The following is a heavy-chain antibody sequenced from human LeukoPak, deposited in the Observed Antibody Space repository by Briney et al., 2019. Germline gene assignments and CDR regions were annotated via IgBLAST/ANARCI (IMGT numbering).Heavy chain of an antibody. CDR2: IYYSGST. V-gene: IGHV4-59*01. D-gene: IGHD3-22*01. CDR1: GGSISSYY. CDR3: ARTDGLLLNAFDI. Sequence: PSETLSLTCTVSGGSISSYYRSWIRQPPGKGLEWIGYIYYSGSTNYSPSLKSRVTISVDTSKNQFSLKLSSVTAADTAVYYCARTDGLLLNAFDIWGQGTMVTVSS. J-gene: IGHJ3*02.